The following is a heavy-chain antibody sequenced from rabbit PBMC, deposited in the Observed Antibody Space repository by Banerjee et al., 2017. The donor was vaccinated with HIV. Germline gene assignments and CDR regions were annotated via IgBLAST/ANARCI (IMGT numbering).Heavy chain of an antibody. CDR3: ARDAGYAGSNL. CDR1: GFSFSSNYW. V-gene: IGHV1S45*01. J-gene: IGHJ4*01. Sequence: QEQLEESGGDLVKPEGSLTLTCTASGFSFSSNYWLCWVRQAPGKGLEWIACIGAVSTYYATWAKGRFTISKTSSTTVTLQMTSLTAADTATYFCARDAGYAGSNLWGQGPWSPS. CDR2: IGAVST. D-gene: IGHD4-2*01.